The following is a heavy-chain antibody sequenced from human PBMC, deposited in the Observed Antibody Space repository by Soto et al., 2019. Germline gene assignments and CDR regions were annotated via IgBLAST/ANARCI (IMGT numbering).Heavy chain of an antibody. Sequence: QVQLVESGGDVVQAGRSLSLSCVASGVTFSSYAMHWVRRAPGKGLEWMTIISYDGNNRYYADSVKGRFTISRDNSKNTLYQQTTSLRPDDTAVYYCPKLGFDSSGASLLLAAWCQVTQVSVSS. CDR2: ISYDGNNR. J-gene: IGHJ4*02. CDR3: PKLGFDSSGASLLLAA. D-gene: IGHD3-22*01. V-gene: IGHV3-30*18. CDR1: GVTFSSYA.